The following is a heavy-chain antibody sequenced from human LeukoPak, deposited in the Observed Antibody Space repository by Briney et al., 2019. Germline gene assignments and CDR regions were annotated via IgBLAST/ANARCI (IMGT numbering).Heavy chain of an antibody. CDR3: ARDLGYCTNGVCHTRFDY. CDR2: IYYSGST. J-gene: IGHJ4*02. CDR1: GGSISSYY. V-gene: IGHV4-59*01. D-gene: IGHD2-8*01. Sequence: SETLSLTCTVSGGSISSYYWSWIRQPPGKGLEWIGYIYYSGSTKYNPSLKSRVTISVDMSKNQFSLKLSSVTAAHTAVYYCARDLGYCTNGVCHTRFDYWGQGTLVAVSS.